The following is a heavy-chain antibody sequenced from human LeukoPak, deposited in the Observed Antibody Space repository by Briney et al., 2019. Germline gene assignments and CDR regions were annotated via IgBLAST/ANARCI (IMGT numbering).Heavy chain of an antibody. J-gene: IGHJ4*02. Sequence: XLRXXCAXSGFAFSSYGMYWVRQAPGKGLEWVTIISYDGSKKYYADYVKGRFTISRDNSENTLYMQMNSLRAEDTAVYYCAXXXXXGXNXXXDYWGQXTXVTVSS. CDR2: ISYDGSKK. CDR1: GFAFSSYG. V-gene: IGHV3-30*19. D-gene: IGHD5-24*01. CDR3: AXXXXXGXNXXXDY.